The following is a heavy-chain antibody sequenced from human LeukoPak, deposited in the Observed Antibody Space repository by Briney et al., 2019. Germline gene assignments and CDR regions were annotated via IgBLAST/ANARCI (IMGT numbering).Heavy chain of an antibody. Sequence: GGSLRLSCAASGFTFSSYWMHWVRQAPGKGLVWVSRINSDGSSTSYADSVKGRFTISRDNAKNTLYLQMNSLRAEDTAVYYCARAPGYFDWLLEEYFDYWGQGTLVTVSS. CDR3: ARAPGYFDWLLEEYFDY. J-gene: IGHJ4*02. CDR2: INSDGSST. CDR1: GFTFSSYW. D-gene: IGHD3-9*01. V-gene: IGHV3-74*01.